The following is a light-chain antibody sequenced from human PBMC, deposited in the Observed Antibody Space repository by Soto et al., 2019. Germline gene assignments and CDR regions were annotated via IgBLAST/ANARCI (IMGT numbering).Light chain of an antibody. V-gene: IGKV3-20*01. CDR3: QQYGSSLWT. J-gene: IGKJ1*01. Sequence: EIVWTQSPGTLSLSPGERATLSCRASQSVSSSYLAWYQQKPGQAPRLLIYGASSRATGIPDRFSGSGSGTDFTLTISRLETEDVAVYYCQQYGSSLWTFGQGTKVEIK. CDR1: QSVSSSY. CDR2: GAS.